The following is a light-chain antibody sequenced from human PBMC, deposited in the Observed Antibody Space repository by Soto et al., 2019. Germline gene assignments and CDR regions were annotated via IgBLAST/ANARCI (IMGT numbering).Light chain of an antibody. CDR2: EDN. V-gene: IGLV6-57*01. CDR3: QSYDATNQV. J-gene: IGLJ3*02. Sequence: NFMLTQPHSVSESPGKTVIISCTRRSGSIASNYVQWYQQRPGSSPTTVIYEDNQRPSGVPDRFSGSIDSSSNSASLTISGLETEDVADYFCQSYDATNQVFGGGTKLTVL. CDR1: SGSIASNY.